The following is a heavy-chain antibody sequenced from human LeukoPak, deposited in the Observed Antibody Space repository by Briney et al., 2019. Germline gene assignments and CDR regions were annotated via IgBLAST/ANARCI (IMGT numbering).Heavy chain of an antibody. J-gene: IGHJ4*02. D-gene: IGHD6-19*01. V-gene: IGHV3-23*01. CDR3: AKGWQWLEYY. CDR1: GFTVSSNY. CDR2: ITTNGGST. Sequence: GGSLRLSCAASGFTVSSNYMNWVRQAPGKGLEWVSAITTNGGSTYYADSVKGRFTISRDNSKNTLYLQMNSLRAEDTAVYYCAKGWQWLEYYWGQGTLVTVSS.